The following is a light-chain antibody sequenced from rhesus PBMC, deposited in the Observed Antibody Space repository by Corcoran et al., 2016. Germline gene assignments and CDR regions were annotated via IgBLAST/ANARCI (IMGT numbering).Light chain of an antibody. CDR2: ATS. Sequence: EIVMTQSPATLSLSPGERATLSCRASQSVNSNLAWYQQKPGQPPSLLIYATSNRATGIPDRFNGGGSGTDFTLTISSLEPEDVGVYYCQQESNWPLTFGGGTKVEIK. CDR3: QQESNWPLT. CDR1: QSVNSN. J-gene: IGKJ4*01. V-gene: IGKV3-35*01.